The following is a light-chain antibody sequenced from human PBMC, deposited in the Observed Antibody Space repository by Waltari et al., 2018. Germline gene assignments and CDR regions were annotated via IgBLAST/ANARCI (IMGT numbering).Light chain of an antibody. CDR1: QGITSS. CDR3: QQYSSTLLIT. V-gene: IGKV1-NL1*01. Sequence: IQLTQSPASLSASVGDRFTIPCRASQGITSSLAWYQQQPGKAPKLLVFAASRLQSGVPSRFSGSGSGTQYTLTISNLQPEDFATYYCQQYSSTLLITFGGGTKVEIK. CDR2: AAS. J-gene: IGKJ4*01.